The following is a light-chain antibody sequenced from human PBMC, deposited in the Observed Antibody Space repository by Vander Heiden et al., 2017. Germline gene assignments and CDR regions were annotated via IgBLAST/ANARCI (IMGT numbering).Light chain of an antibody. V-gene: IGLV2-14*01. J-gene: IGLJ3*02. CDR1: SSDVGDYNY. Sequence: QSALPQPASVSGSPGQSITISCTGTSSDVGDYNYVSWYQQHPGKAPKLMVFEVSNRPSGVSNRFSGSKSGNTASLTISGLQAEDEADYYCSSYTSSSIRLFGGGTKLTVL. CDR3: SSYTSSSIRL. CDR2: EVS.